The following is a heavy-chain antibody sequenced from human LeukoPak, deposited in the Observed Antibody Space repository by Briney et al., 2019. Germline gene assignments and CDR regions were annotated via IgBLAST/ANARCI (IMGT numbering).Heavy chain of an antibody. CDR3: ARVQKASYNWFDP. CDR1: GYTFTSYG. J-gene: IGHJ5*02. V-gene: IGHV1-2*02. D-gene: IGHD6-6*01. CDR2: INPKSGGT. Sequence: ASVKVSCKASGYTFTSYGITWVRQAPGQGLEWMGWINPKSGGTSYGQPFQGRVTMTRDTSISTVYLELTSLTSVDTAMYYCARVQKASYNWFDPWGQGTMVTVSS.